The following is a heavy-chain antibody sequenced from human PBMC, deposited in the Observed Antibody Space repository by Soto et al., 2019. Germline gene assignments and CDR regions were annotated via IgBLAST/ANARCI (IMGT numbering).Heavy chain of an antibody. CDR2: ISTDGSST. J-gene: IGHJ4*02. Sequence: EVQLVESGGGLVQPGGSLRLSCTASGFTFSSFWMHWVRQVPGRGLMWVSRISTDGSSTHYADSVKGRFTTSRDNAKKTPEPQLNRPRAQDTAVEYRARKQGGREHRGQGTLVTVSS. V-gene: IGHV3-74*01. CDR1: GFTFSSFW. CDR3: ARKQGGREH.